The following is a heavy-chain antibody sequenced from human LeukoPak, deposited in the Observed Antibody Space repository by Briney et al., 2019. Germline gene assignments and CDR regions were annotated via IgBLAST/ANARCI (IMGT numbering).Heavy chain of an antibody. Sequence: KPSETLSLTCAVYGGSFSGYYWSWIRQPPGKGLEWIGYIYYSGSTNYNPSLKSRVTISVDTSKNQFSLKLSSVTAADTAVYYCARGPDSYNRYYGMDVWGQGTTVTVSS. V-gene: IGHV4-59*01. D-gene: IGHD5-18*01. CDR3: ARGPDSYNRYYGMDV. CDR1: GGSFSGYY. CDR2: IYYSGST. J-gene: IGHJ6*02.